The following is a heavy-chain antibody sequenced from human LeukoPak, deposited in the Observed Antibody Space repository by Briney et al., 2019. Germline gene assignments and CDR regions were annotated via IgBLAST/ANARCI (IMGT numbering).Heavy chain of an antibody. CDR2: ITGSSSHI. Sequence: GGSLRLSCAASGFTFSSYSMNWVRQAPGKGLEWVSSITGSSSHIYYADSVKGRFTISRDNAKKSLYLQMNSLRAEDTAVYYCAREGVGATDDAFDIWGQGTMVTVSS. D-gene: IGHD1-26*01. J-gene: IGHJ3*02. CDR1: GFTFSSYS. CDR3: AREGVGATDDAFDI. V-gene: IGHV3-21*01.